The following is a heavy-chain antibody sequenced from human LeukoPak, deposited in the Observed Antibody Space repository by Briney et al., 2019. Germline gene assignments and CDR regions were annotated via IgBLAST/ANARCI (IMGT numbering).Heavy chain of an antibody. CDR1: GGSFSGYY. J-gene: IGHJ6*03. D-gene: IGHD2-8*01. CDR2: INHSGST. Sequence: PSETLSLKCAVYGGSFSGYYWSWIRQPPGKGLEWIGEINHSGSTNYNPSLKSRVTISLDTPKNQFSLKLSSVTAADTAVYYCARLTNGRYYYYYYMDVWGKGTTVTISS. V-gene: IGHV4-34*01. CDR3: ARLTNGRYYYYYYMDV.